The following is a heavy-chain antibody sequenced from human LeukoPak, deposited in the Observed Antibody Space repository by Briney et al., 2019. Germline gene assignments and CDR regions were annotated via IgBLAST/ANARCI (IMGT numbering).Heavy chain of an antibody. CDR1: GYTFTGYY. CDR3: ARKKWELYFDY. CDR2: INPNSGGT. J-gene: IGHJ4*02. Sequence: ASAKVSCKASGYTFTGYYMHWVRQAPGQGLEWMGWINPNSGGTNYAQKFQGRVTMTRDTSISTAYMELSRLRTDDTAVYYCARKKWELYFDYWGQGTLVTVSS. V-gene: IGHV1-2*02. D-gene: IGHD1-26*01.